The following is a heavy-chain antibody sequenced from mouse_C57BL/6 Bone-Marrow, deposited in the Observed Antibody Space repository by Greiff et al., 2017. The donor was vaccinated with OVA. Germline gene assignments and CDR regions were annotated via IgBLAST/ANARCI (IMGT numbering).Heavy chain of an antibody. CDR1: GYTFTSYG. CDR3: AREGFTTVVARGDY. V-gene: IGHV1-81*01. D-gene: IGHD1-1*01. Sequence: QVQLQQSGAELARPGASVKLSCKASGYTFTSYGISWVKQRTGQGLEWIGEIYPRSGNTYYNEKFKGKATLTAAKSSSTAYMELRSLTSEDAAVYFCAREGFTTVVARGDYWGQGTTLTVSS. CDR2: IYPRSGNT. J-gene: IGHJ2*01.